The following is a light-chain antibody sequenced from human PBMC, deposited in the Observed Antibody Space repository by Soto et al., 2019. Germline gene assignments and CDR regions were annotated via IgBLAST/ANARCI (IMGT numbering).Light chain of an antibody. CDR2: DVT. V-gene: IGLV2-14*03. J-gene: IGLJ2*01. CDR1: NIDVGSFNY. Sequence: QSVLTQPASVSGSPGQSITISCTGTNIDVGSFNYVSWYQQHPGKVPKLMIYDVTNRPSGVSNRFSGSKSGNTASLTISGLQAEDEADYFCSSYTTSNTLVFGGGTKLTVL. CDR3: SSYTTSNTLV.